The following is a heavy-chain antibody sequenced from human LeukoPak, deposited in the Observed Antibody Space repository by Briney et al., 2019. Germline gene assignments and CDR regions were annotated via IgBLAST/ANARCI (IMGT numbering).Heavy chain of an antibody. Sequence: GGSLRLSCAASGFTFSSYGMSWVRQAPGKGLEWVSTISGSGGSTYYADSVKGRFTISRDNSKNTLYLQMNRLRTEDSAVYYCAKDSLRTLPAAFFDYWGQGTLVTVSS. CDR2: ISGSGGST. D-gene: IGHD2-2*01. V-gene: IGHV3-23*01. CDR3: AKDSLRTLPAAFFDY. J-gene: IGHJ4*02. CDR1: GFTFSSYG.